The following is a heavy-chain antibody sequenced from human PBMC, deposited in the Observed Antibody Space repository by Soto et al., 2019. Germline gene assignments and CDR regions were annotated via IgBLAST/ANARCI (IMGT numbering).Heavy chain of an antibody. J-gene: IGHJ6*02. CDR3: ARSAYSGYDPSPQLYYGMDV. D-gene: IGHD5-12*01. Sequence: GGSLRLSCAASGFTFSSYGMHWVRQAPGKGLEWVAVIWYDGSNKYYADSVKGRFTISRDNSKNTLYLQMNSLRAEDTAVYYCARSAYSGYDPSPQLYYGMDVWGQGTTVTVSS. V-gene: IGHV3-33*01. CDR1: GFTFSSYG. CDR2: IWYDGSNK.